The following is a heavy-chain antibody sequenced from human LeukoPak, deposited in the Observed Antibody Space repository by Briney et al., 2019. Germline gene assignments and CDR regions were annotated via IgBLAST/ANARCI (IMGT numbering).Heavy chain of an antibody. V-gene: IGHV4-59*11. CDR3: ARVALRAHDAFDI. Sequence: SETLSLTCTVSGGSISSHYWSWIRQPPGKGLEWMGYIYYSGSTNYNPSLKSRVTIAVDTYKNHFSLKLMSVTAADTAVYYCARVALRAHDAFDIWGQGTMVTVSS. D-gene: IGHD4-17*01. CDR2: IYYSGST. CDR1: GGSISSHY. J-gene: IGHJ3*02.